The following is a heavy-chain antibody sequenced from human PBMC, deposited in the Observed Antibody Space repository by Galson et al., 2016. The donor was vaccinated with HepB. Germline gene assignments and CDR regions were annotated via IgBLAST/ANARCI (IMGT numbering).Heavy chain of an antibody. Sequence: WVTFISYDGSRKSYADSVKGRFTISRDNSKSTLFLHMSSLRPEDTALYYCAKEEDAVVVEGASPHFDYWGPGTLVTVSS. CDR3: AKEEDAVVVEGASPHFDY. D-gene: IGHD2-15*01. J-gene: IGHJ4*02. V-gene: IGHV3-30*18. CDR2: ISYDGSRK.